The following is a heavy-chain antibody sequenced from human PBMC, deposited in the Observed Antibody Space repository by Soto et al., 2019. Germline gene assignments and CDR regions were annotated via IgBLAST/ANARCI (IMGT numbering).Heavy chain of an antibody. V-gene: IGHV4-30-4*01. CDR3: AREGVGVTIFGVVIPYGMDV. D-gene: IGHD3-3*01. CDR2: IYYSGST. Sequence: SETLSLTCTVSGGSISSGDYYWSWIRQPPGKGLEWIGYIYYSGSTYYNPSLKSRVTISVDTSKNQFSLKLSSVTAADTAVYYCAREGVGVTIFGVVIPYGMDVWGQGTTVTVSS. J-gene: IGHJ6*02. CDR1: GGSISSGDYY.